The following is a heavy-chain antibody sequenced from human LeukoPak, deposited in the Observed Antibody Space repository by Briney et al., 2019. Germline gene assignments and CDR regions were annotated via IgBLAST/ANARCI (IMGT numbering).Heavy chain of an antibody. CDR2: ISSSSSYI. Sequence: GGSMRLSCAASGFTFSSDSMNWARQAPGKGLEWVSAISSSSSYIYYADSVKGRFTISRDNAKNSLYLQMNSLRAEDTAVYYCARSSSAYYFDYWGRGTLVTVSS. CDR1: GFTFSSDS. CDR3: ARSSSAYYFDY. D-gene: IGHD6-6*01. V-gene: IGHV3-21*01. J-gene: IGHJ4*02.